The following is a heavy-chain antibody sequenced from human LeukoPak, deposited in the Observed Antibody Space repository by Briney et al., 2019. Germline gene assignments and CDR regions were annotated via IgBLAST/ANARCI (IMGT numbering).Heavy chain of an antibody. Sequence: PGGSLRLSCAASGFTFSSYGMHWVRQAPGKGLEWVAVIWYDGNNKYYADSVKGRFTISRDNSKSTLYLQMNSLRAEDTAVYYCARDPGDYYGSGSSDAFDIWGQGTMVTVSS. CDR1: GFTFSSYG. J-gene: IGHJ3*02. V-gene: IGHV3-33*01. D-gene: IGHD3-10*01. CDR3: ARDPGDYYGSGSSDAFDI. CDR2: IWYDGNNK.